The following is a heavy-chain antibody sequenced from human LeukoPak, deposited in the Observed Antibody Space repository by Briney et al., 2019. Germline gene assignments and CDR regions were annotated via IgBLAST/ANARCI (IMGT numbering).Heavy chain of an antibody. CDR3: ARGAALMNWFDP. CDR1: GGSFSGYY. J-gene: IGHJ5*02. CDR2: INHSGST. V-gene: IGHV4-34*01. D-gene: IGHD6-25*01. Sequence: SAPLSLTCAVYGGSFSGYYWRWIRPPPGKGLEWIGEINHSGSTNYNPSLKSRVTISVDTSKNQFSLKLSSVTAADTAVYYCARGAALMNWFDPWGQGTLVTVSS.